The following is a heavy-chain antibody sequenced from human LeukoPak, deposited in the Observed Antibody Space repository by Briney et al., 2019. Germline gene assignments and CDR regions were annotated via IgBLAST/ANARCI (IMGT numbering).Heavy chain of an antibody. J-gene: IGHJ3*02. Sequence: GGSLRLSCAASGFTFSSYSMNWVRQAPGKGLEWVSSISSSSSYICYADSVKGRFTISRDNAKNSLYLQMNSLRAEDTAVYYCARDGLDTAMVTFAAFDIWGQGTMVTVSS. CDR3: ARDGLDTAMVTFAAFDI. CDR1: GFTFSSYS. CDR2: ISSSSSYI. D-gene: IGHD5-18*01. V-gene: IGHV3-21*01.